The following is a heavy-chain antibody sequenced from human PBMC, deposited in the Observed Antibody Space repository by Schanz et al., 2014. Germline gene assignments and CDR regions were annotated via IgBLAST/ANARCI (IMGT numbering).Heavy chain of an antibody. V-gene: IGHV3-21*01. CDR2: ISSTSSYI. CDR3: VPMSIAAH. D-gene: IGHD6-6*01. CDR1: GFTFSNYS. J-gene: IGHJ4*02. Sequence: VQLVESGGGLVKPGGSLRLSCAASGFTFSNYSMNWVRRAPGKGLEWVSSISSTSSYIFYADSVKGRFTISRDNAKNSLYLQMNSLRAEDTAVYYCVPMSIAAHWGQGTLVTVSS.